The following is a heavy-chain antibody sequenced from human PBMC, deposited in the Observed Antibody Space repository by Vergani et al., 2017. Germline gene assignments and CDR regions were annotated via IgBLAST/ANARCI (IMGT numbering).Heavy chain of an antibody. V-gene: IGHV3-20*04. J-gene: IGHJ4*02. CDR1: GFTFSSYA. D-gene: IGHD2-2*01. Sequence: VQLVESGGGVVQPGGSLRLSCAASGFTFSSYAMHWVRQAPGKGLEWVSGINWNGGSTGYADSVKGRFTISRDNAKNSLYLQMNSLRAEDTALYYCAGGGRYWSSTSCYAGYFDYWGQGTLVTVSS. CDR3: AGGGRYWSSTSCYAGYFDY. CDR2: INWNGGST.